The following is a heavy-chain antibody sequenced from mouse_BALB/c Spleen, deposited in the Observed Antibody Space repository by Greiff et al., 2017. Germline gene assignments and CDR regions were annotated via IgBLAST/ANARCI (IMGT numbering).Heavy chain of an antibody. CDR3: ARQKPYYRYDDVAEDAMDY. CDR1: GFTFSSYY. CDR2: INSNGTNT. Sequence: EVMLVESGGGLVKLGGSLKLSCAASGFTFSSYYMSWVRQTPEKRLELVAAINSNGTNTYYPDTVKGRFTISRDNAKNTLYLQMSSLKSEDTALYDCARQKPYYRYDDVAEDAMDYWGQGTSVTVSS. V-gene: IGHV5-6-2*01. J-gene: IGHJ4*01. D-gene: IGHD2-14*01.